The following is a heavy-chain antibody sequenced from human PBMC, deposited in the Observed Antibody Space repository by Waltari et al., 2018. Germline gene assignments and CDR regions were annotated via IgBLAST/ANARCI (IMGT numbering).Heavy chain of an antibody. Sequence: EVQLVESGGGLVQPGRSLRLSCAASGFTFDDYAMHWVRQAPGKVLEWVSGISWNSGSIGYADSVKGRFTISRDNAKNSLYLQMNSLRAEDTALYYCAKDVQWLYAFDIWGQGTMVTVSS. V-gene: IGHV3-9*01. CDR1: GFTFDDYA. CDR3: AKDVQWLYAFDI. D-gene: IGHD6-19*01. J-gene: IGHJ3*02. CDR2: ISWNSGSI.